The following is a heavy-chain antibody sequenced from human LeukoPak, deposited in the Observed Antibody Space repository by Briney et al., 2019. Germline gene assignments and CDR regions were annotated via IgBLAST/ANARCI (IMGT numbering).Heavy chain of an antibody. D-gene: IGHD6-19*01. V-gene: IGHV3-74*01. CDR1: GFTFSNYW. J-gene: IGHJ4*02. CDR2: ISSDGTTT. CDR3: AKDITSTVACIHY. Sequence: GGSLRLSCAASGFTFSNYWMHWVRQAPGKGLVWVSVISSDGTTTAYADSVKGRFTISRDNAKNSLYLQMNSLRAEDTALYYCAKDITSTVACIHYWGQGTLVTVSS.